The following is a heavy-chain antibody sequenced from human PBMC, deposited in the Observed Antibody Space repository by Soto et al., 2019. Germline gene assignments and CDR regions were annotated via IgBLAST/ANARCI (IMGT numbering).Heavy chain of an antibody. V-gene: IGHV4-31*03. CDR2: IYYSGST. D-gene: IGHD1-26*01. Sequence: PSETLSLTCTVSGCSISSGGYYWSWIRQHPGKGLEWIGYIYYSGSTYYNPSLKSRVTISVDTSKNQFSLKLSSVTAADTAVYYCAREFTGAIDYWGQGTLVTVSS. CDR3: AREFTGAIDY. CDR1: GCSISSGGYY. J-gene: IGHJ4*02.